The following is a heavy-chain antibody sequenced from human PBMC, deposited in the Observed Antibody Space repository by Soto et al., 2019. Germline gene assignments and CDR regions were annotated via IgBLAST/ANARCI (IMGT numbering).Heavy chain of an antibody. CDR2: IIPIFGTA. CDR3: AREIFGVVISGGRDAFDI. J-gene: IGHJ3*02. Sequence: QVQLVQSGAEVKKPGSSMKVSCKASGGTFSTYAISWVRQAPGQGLEWMGGIIPIFGTAKYAQKFQGRVTITADQSTRTAYMELSSLRSEDTAVNYCAREIFGVVISGGRDAFDIVGQGTMVTVSS. D-gene: IGHD3-3*01. V-gene: IGHV1-69*01. CDR1: GGTFSTYA.